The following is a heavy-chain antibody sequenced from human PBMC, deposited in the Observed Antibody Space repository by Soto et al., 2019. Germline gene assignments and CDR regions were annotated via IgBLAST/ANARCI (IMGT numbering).Heavy chain of an antibody. Sequence: GASVKVSCKASGYTSINYGISWVRQAPGQGLEWLGWINTYSDRTNYAQEFQGRVSMTTEKSTSTVYMELRSLRSGDTALYYCARDYTGRGYFDHWGQGSLVTVSS. CDR1: GYTSINYG. D-gene: IGHD2-8*02. CDR2: INTYSDRT. CDR3: ARDYTGRGYFDH. J-gene: IGHJ4*02. V-gene: IGHV1-18*04.